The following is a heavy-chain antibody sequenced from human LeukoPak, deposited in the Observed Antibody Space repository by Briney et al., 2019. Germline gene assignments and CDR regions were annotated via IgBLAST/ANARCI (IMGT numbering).Heavy chain of an antibody. Sequence: SETLSLTCTVFGGSISSYYWSWIRQPPGKGLEWIGYIYYSGSTNYNPSLKSRVTISVDKSKNQFSLKLSSATAADTAVYYCARGGQLWGYNWFDPWGQGTLVTVSS. CDR2: IYYSGST. J-gene: IGHJ5*02. CDR1: GGSISSYY. V-gene: IGHV4-59*12. D-gene: IGHD5-18*01. CDR3: ARGGQLWGYNWFDP.